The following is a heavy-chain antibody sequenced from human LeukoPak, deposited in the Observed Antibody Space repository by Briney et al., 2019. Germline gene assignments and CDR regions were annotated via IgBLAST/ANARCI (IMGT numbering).Heavy chain of an antibody. J-gene: IGHJ6*03. D-gene: IGHD3-10*01. CDR3: ARDRMAYGSGSYMDV. CDR2: IYYSGST. Sequence: KPSETLSLICTVSGGSISSSSYFWGWIRQPPGKGLEWIGSIYYSGSTYHNPSLKSRVTISVDTSKNQFSLKLSSVTAADTAVYYCARDRMAYGSGSYMDVWGKGTTVTVSS. V-gene: IGHV4-39*07. CDR1: GGSISSSSYF.